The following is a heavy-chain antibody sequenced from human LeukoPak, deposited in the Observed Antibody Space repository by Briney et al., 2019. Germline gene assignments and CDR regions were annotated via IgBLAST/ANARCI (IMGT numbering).Heavy chain of an antibody. J-gene: IGHJ4*02. CDR1: GFTFSSYW. D-gene: IGHD7-27*01. Sequence: PGGSLRLSCAASGFTFSSYWMSWVRQAPGKGLEWVSYISHTGTTMYYADCVKGRFTLSRDNARNSLYLQMNSLRAEHTAVYYYARGHWGLDSWGQGTLVSVSS. V-gene: IGHV3-48*04. CDR2: ISHTGTTM. CDR3: ARGHWGLDS.